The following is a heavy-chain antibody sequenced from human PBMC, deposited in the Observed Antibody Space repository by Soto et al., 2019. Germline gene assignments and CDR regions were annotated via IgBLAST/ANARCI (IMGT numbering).Heavy chain of an antibody. CDR1: GFTFSSYA. CDR3: GGGAVGRATLQH. D-gene: IGHD1-1*01. CDR2: IRNKASSSTT. Sequence: WGSLRLSCAASGFTFSSYAMSCVRQAPWKGMEWVGRIRNKASSSTTEYAASVKGRFSISRDDSKNSLFLQMSSLKTEDTAVYYCGGGAVGRATLQHWSQATLVTVSS. V-gene: IGHV3-72*01. J-gene: IGHJ1*01.